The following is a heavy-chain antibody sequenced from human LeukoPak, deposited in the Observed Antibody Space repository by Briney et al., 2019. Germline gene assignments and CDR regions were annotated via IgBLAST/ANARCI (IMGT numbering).Heavy chain of an antibody. Sequence: SETVSLTCAVYGGSFSGYYWSWIRQSPGKGLEWIGEINHSGSTNYNPSLESRVTMSVDTSQNHFSLELRSVTAADAAVYYCARPHSTFFDQDAAYYFDYWGQGTLVTISS. CDR1: GGSFSGYY. CDR2: INHSGST. V-gene: IGHV4-34*01. D-gene: IGHD3-9*01. J-gene: IGHJ4*02. CDR3: ARPHSTFFDQDAAYYFDY.